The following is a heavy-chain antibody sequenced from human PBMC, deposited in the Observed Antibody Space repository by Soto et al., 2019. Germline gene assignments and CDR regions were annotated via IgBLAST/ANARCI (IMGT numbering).Heavy chain of an antibody. CDR3: AREGIPMIAEDY. CDR1: GFTFSSYG. J-gene: IGHJ4*02. D-gene: IGHD3-22*01. V-gene: IGHV3-33*01. Sequence: GGSLRLSCAASGFTFSSYGMHWVRQAPGKGLEWVAVIWHDGSDKYYVDSVKGRFTISRDNSKNTLYLQMNSLRAEDTGVYYCAREGIPMIAEDYWGQGTLVTVSS. CDR2: IWHDGSDK.